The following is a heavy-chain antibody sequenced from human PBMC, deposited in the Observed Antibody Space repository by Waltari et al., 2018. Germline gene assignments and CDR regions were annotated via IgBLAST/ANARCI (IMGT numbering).Heavy chain of an antibody. CDR2: IYYSGST. J-gene: IGHJ6*03. V-gene: IGHV4-59*01. D-gene: IGHD3-10*01. CDR1: GGSISRYY. Sequence: QVQLQESGPGLVKPSETLSLTCPVSGGSISRYYWSWIRQPPGKGLEWIGYIYYSGSTNYNPSLKSRVTISVDTSKNQFSLKLSSVTAADTAVYYCAREDYYGSGSYSQRYYYYYMDVWGKGTTVTVSS. CDR3: AREDYYGSGSYSQRYYYYYMDV.